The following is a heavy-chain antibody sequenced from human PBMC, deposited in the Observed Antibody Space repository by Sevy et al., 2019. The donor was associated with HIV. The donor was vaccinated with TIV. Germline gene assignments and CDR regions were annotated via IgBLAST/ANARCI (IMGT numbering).Heavy chain of an antibody. J-gene: IGHJ6*02. CDR3: ASRASNYDFWSGYRQRLYGMDV. D-gene: IGHD3-3*01. CDR1: GGTFSSYA. CDR2: IIPIFGTA. Sequence: ASVKVSCKASGGTFSSYAISWVRQAPGQGLEWMGGIIPIFGTANYAQKFQGRVTITADESTSTAYMELSGLRSEDPAVYYCASRASNYDFWSGYRQRLYGMDVWGQGTTVTVSS. V-gene: IGHV1-69*13.